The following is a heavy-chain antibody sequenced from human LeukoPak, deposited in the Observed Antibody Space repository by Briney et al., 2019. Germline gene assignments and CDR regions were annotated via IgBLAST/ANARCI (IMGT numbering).Heavy chain of an antibody. V-gene: IGHV4-4*07. CDR2: IYTSGST. J-gene: IGHJ6*03. CDR1: GGSISSYY. CDR3: ARVFTAPYYYYYMDV. D-gene: IGHD5-18*01. Sequence: SETLSLTCTVSGGSISSYYWSWIRQPAGKGLEWIGRIYTSGSTNYNPSLKSRVTMSVDTSKNQFSLKLSSVTAADTAVYYCARVFTAPYYYYYMDVWGKGTTVTVSS.